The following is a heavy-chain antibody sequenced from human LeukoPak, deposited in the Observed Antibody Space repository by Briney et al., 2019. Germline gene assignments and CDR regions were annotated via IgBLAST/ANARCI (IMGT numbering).Heavy chain of an antibody. D-gene: IGHD1-26*01. CDR3: ARDKVVGPTHFDY. Sequence: GGSLRLSCAASIFTFSSYAMHCVRHAPGKGLEWGAVISYDGSNKYYADSVKGRFTISSDNPKNTLYLQMISLRAEDTAVYYCARDKVVGPTHFDYWGQGTRVTVSP. CDR1: IFTFSSYA. V-gene: IGHV3-30*04. J-gene: IGHJ4*02. CDR2: ISYDGSNK.